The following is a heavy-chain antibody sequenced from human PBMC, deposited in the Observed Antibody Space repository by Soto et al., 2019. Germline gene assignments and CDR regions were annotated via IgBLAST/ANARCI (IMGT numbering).Heavy chain of an antibody. D-gene: IGHD2-2*01. V-gene: IGHV3-11*06. Sequence: GSLRLSCAASGFTFSDYFMSWIRQAPGKGLEWVSFISGSSDNIKYADSVKGRFTISRDNAKNSLYLQMNSLRAEDTAVYYCARDSARIVVVPRVDGDNWLDPWGRGTLVTVSS. CDR2: ISGSSDNI. J-gene: IGHJ5*02. CDR1: GFTFSDYF. CDR3: ARDSARIVVVPRVDGDNWLDP.